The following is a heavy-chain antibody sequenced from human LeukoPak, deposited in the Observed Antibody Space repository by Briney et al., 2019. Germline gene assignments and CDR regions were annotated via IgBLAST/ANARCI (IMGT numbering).Heavy chain of an antibody. CDR1: GGSISSGDYY. J-gene: IGHJ3*02. Sequence: SETLSLTCTVSGGSISSGDYYWSWIRQPPGKGLEWIGYIYYSGSTYYNPSLKSRVTISVDTSKNQFSLKLSSVTAADTAVYSCARVYWNYAFDIWGQGTMVTVSS. D-gene: IGHD1-7*01. V-gene: IGHV4-30-4*08. CDR3: ARVYWNYAFDI. CDR2: IYYSGST.